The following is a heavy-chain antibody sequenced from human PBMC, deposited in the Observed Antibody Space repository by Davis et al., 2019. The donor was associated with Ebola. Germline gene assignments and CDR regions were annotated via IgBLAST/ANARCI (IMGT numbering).Heavy chain of an antibody. J-gene: IGHJ6*02. CDR1: GFTFSSYG. CDR2: IWYDGSNK. V-gene: IGHV3-33*01. Sequence: PGGSLRLSCAASGFTFSSYGMHWVRQAPGKGLGWVAVIWYDGSNKYYADSVKGRFTISRENSKNTPYLQMNSLKAEDTAVYYCARDIWDTAMVRPYYYYGMDVWGQGTTVTVSS. D-gene: IGHD5-18*01. CDR3: ARDIWDTAMVRPYYYYGMDV.